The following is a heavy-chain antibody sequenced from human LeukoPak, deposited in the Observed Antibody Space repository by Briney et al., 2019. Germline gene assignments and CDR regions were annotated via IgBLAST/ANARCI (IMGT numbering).Heavy chain of an antibody. D-gene: IGHD1-26*01. J-gene: IGHJ4*02. Sequence: GGSLRFSCVASGFTFTGYAFSWVRQAQGMGLEWVSTLTSVGPISYADSVKGRFTISRDTSNNPVSLQMNSLTVDDTALYFCARQFLVGGSLSPFAHWGQGSLVAVST. CDR3: ARQFLVGGSLSPFAH. CDR2: LTSVGPI. V-gene: IGHV3-23*01. CDR1: GFTFTGYA.